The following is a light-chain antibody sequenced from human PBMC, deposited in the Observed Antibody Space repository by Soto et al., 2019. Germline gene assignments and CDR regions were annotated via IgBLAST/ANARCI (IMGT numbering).Light chain of an antibody. CDR1: QGVSSSY. CDR2: SGS. V-gene: IGKV3-20*01. Sequence: EIVLTQSPGTLSLSPGDRATLSCRASQGVSSSYLAWYQQRPGQAPRLLIYSGSSRATGIPERFSGSGSETDFTLTINRLEPEDFAVYYCQQYTNSRWTFGQGTRVEIK. J-gene: IGKJ1*01. CDR3: QQYTNSRWT.